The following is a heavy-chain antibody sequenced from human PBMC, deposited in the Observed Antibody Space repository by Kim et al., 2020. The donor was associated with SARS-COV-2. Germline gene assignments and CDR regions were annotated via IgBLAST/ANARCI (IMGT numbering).Heavy chain of an antibody. CDR2: ISSSSSYI. J-gene: IGHJ4*02. CDR3: ASLGPDFWSGTGYYFDY. D-gene: IGHD3-3*01. Sequence: GGSLRLSCAASGFTFSSYSMNWVHQAPGKGLEWVSSISSSSSYIYYADSVKGRFTISRDNAKNSLYLQMNSLRAEDTAVYYCASLGPDFWSGTGYYFDYWGQGTLVTVSS. V-gene: IGHV3-21*01. CDR1: GFTFSSYS.